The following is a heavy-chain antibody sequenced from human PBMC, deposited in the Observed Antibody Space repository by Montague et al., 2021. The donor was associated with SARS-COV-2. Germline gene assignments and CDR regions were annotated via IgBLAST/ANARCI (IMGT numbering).Heavy chain of an antibody. CDR1: GDSVNRNY. V-gene: IGHV4-59*02. Sequence: SEPLSLTCSVSGDSVNRNYWSWVRQPPGKGLEWLGYIFYSGSTYNPSLNSRVAMSLDTSKNHFSLNLISVTAADTAVYYCAKASRGYGGDFDSWGQGTLVIVSS. CDR3: AKASRGYGGDFDS. D-gene: IGHD4-23*01. CDR2: IFYSGST. J-gene: IGHJ4*02.